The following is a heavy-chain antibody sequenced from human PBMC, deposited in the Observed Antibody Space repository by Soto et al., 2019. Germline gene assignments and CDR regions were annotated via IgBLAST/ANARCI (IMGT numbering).Heavy chain of an antibody. D-gene: IGHD3-3*01. CDR2: IKQDGSEK. V-gene: IGHV3-7*01. CDR1: GFTFIRYW. CDR3: ARRRDYDFWSGLKYYYYYYMDV. J-gene: IGHJ6*03. Sequence: GGSLRLSCAASGFTFIRYWMSWVRQAPGKGLEWVANIKQDGSEKYYVDSVEGRFTISRDNAKNSLYLQMNSLRAEDTAVYYCARRRDYDFWSGLKYYYYYYMDVWGKGTTVTVSS.